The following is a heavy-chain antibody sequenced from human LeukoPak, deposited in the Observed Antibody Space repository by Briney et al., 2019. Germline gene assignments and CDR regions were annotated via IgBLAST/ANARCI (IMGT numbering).Heavy chain of an antibody. CDR2: ISAYNGNT. Sequence: GASVKVSCKASGYTFTSYGISWVRQAPGQGREWMGWISAYNGNTNYAQKLQGRVTMTTDTSTSTAYMELRSLRSDDTAVYYCARVDYSGRRSGWLEGDYWGQGTLVTVSS. D-gene: IGHD6-19*01. J-gene: IGHJ4*02. CDR3: ARVDYSGRRSGWLEGDY. V-gene: IGHV1-18*01. CDR1: GYTFTSYG.